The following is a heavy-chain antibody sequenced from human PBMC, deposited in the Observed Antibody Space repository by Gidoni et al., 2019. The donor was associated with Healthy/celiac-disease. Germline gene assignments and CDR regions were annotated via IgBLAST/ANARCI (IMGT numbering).Heavy chain of an antibody. Sequence: QVTLRESGPALVKPTQTLTLTCTFSGFSLSTSGMCVSWIRQPPGKALEWLALIDWDDDKYYSPSLKTRLTISKDTSKNQVVLTMTNMDPVDTATYYCARTTDYYDSSGYFDWYFDLWGRGTLVTVSS. CDR2: IDWDDDK. CDR1: GFSLSTSGMC. D-gene: IGHD3-22*01. V-gene: IGHV2-70*01. J-gene: IGHJ2*01. CDR3: ARTTDYYDSSGYFDWYFDL.